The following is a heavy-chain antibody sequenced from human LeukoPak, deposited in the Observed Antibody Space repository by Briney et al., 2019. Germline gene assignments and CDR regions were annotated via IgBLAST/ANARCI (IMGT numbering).Heavy chain of an antibody. Sequence: ASVKVSCKASGYTFTGYYMHWVRQAPGQGLEWMGRINPNSGGTNYAQKFQGRVTMTRDTSISTAYMELSRLRSDDTAVYYCARVSYDYVWGSYRYTRAFDIWGQGTMVTVSS. CDR3: ARVSYDYVWGSYRYTRAFDI. V-gene: IGHV1-2*06. CDR1: GYTFTGYY. D-gene: IGHD3-16*02. J-gene: IGHJ3*02. CDR2: INPNSGGT.